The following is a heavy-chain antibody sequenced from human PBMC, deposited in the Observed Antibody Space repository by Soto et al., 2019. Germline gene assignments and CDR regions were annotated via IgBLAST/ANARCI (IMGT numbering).Heavy chain of an antibody. J-gene: IGHJ5*02. D-gene: IGHD6-19*01. V-gene: IGHV1-69*01. Sequence: QVQLVQSGAEVKKPGSSVKVSCKASGGTFSSYAISWVRQAPGQGLEWMGGIIPIFGTANYAQKFQGRVTITADESTSTAYMELSRLRSEDTAVYYCARAPSKQWLVRLNWFDPGGQGTLVTVSS. CDR1: GGTFSSYA. CDR2: IIPIFGTA. CDR3: ARAPSKQWLVRLNWFDP.